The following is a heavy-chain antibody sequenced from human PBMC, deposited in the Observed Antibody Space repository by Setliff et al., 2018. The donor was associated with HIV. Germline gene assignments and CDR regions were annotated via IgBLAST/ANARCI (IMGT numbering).Heavy chain of an antibody. CDR2: IIHSGST. D-gene: IGHD6-19*01. V-gene: IGHV4-34*12. J-gene: IGHJ4*02. CDR1: GGSFSGYY. Sequence: SETLSLTCAVYGGSFSGYYWSWIRQPPGKGLEWIGEIIHSGSTNYNPSLKSRVTISVDTSKNQLSLKLSSVTAADTAVYYCARRSGWSEDYWGQGTLVTVSS. CDR3: ARRSGWSEDY.